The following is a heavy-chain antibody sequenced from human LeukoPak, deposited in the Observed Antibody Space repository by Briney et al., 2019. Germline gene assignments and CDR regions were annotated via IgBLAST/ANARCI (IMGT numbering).Heavy chain of an antibody. CDR2: INLNSGGT. CDR3: ARDYRSSPPHWFDP. CDR1: GYTFTCYY. D-gene: IGHD6-13*01. J-gene: IGHJ5*02. Sequence: ASEKVSCKASGYTFTCYYMHWVRQAPGQGLEWKGWINLNSGGTNYAQKFQGRVTMTRDTSISTAYMELSRLRSDDTAVYYCARDYRSSPPHWFDPWGQGTLVTVSS. V-gene: IGHV1-2*02.